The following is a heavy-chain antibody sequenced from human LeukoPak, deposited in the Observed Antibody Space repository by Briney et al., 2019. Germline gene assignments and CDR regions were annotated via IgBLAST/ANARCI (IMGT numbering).Heavy chain of an antibody. D-gene: IGHD6-6*01. V-gene: IGHV4-34*01. J-gene: IGHJ2*01. Sequence: PSETLSLTCAVYGESFNDYYWSWIRQPPGKGLEWIGEINHRGRTNYNPSLKSRVTISVDTSKNQFSLRLSSVTAADTAVYYCARIGYSSSSGYWYFDLWGRGTLVTVSS. CDR2: INHRGRT. CDR1: GESFNDYY. CDR3: ARIGYSSSSGYWYFDL.